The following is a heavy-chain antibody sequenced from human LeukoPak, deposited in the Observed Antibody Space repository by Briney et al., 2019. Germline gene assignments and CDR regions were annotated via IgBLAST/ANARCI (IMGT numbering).Heavy chain of an antibody. CDR2: INGDGGDT. Sequence: GGSLRLSCTASGFTFSGYWMHWVRQAPGTGLVWVSRINGDGGDTGSADSVKGRFTTFRDNAKSTLYLQMNSLRAEDTAVYYCARGKYGDFDSWGQGTLVTVSS. V-gene: IGHV3-74*01. CDR1: GFTFSGYW. J-gene: IGHJ4*02. CDR3: ARGKYGDFDS. D-gene: IGHD4-17*01.